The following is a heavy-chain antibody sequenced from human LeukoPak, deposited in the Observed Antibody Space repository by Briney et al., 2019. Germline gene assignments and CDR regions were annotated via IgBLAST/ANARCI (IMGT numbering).Heavy chain of an antibody. D-gene: IGHD3-22*01. CDR2: ISSSGHTI. Sequence: GGSLRLSCAASGFTFSDSYMSWIRQAPGEGLDWLACISSSGHTIYYTESVRGRFTISRDNSKNTLYLQMNSLRAEDTAVYYCARTSYDSSGYYYPALDYWGQGTLVTVSS. CDR3: ARTSYDSSGYYYPALDY. V-gene: IGHV3-11*04. CDR1: GFTFSDSY. J-gene: IGHJ4*02.